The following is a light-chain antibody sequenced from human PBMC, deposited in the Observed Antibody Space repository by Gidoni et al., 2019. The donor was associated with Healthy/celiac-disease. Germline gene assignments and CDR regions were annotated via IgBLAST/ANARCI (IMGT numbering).Light chain of an antibody. Sequence: QSALTQPRSVSGSPGQSVTISCTGTSSDVGAYNYVSWYQHHPGKAPKLMIYDVSKRPSGVPDRFSGSRSGNTASLTVSGLQAEDEADYYCCSYAGNSVVFGGGAKLTVL. CDR3: CSYAGNSVV. J-gene: IGLJ2*01. V-gene: IGLV2-11*01. CDR1: SSDVGAYNY. CDR2: DVS.